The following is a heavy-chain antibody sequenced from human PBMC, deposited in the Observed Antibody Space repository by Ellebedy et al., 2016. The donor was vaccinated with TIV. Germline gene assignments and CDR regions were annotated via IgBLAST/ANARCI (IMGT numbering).Heavy chain of an antibody. CDR3: ARDGPFEGFGELGANYYGMDV. D-gene: IGHD3-10*01. Sequence: GESLKISXAASGFTFSSYAMHWVRQAPGKGLEWVAVISYDGSNKYYADSVKGRFTISRDNSKNTLYLQMNSLRAEDTAVYYCARDGPFEGFGELGANYYGMDVWGQGTTVTVSS. V-gene: IGHV3-30*04. CDR1: GFTFSSYA. CDR2: ISYDGSNK. J-gene: IGHJ6*02.